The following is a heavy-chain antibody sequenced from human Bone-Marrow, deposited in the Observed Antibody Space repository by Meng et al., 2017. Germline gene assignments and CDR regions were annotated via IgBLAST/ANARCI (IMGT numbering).Heavy chain of an antibody. D-gene: IGHD6-19*01. J-gene: IGHJ4*02. Sequence: GGSLRLSCAASGFTFSSYAMHWVRQAPGKGLEWVAVIPYDGSNKYYADSVKGRFTISRDNAKNSLYLQMNSLRAEDTAVYYCASIAVAGRFDYWGQGTLVTVSS. CDR1: GFTFSSYA. CDR3: ASIAVAGRFDY. CDR2: IPYDGSNK. V-gene: IGHV3-30*04.